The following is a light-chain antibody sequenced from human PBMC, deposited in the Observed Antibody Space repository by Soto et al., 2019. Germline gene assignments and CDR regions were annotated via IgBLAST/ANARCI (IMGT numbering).Light chain of an antibody. J-gene: IGKJ1*01. CDR1: QSVSSTF. CDR2: GVS. CDR3: GQFVSAPPRT. V-gene: IGKV3-20*01. Sequence: EIVLTQSPGTLSLSPGESATLSCRASQSVSSTFLAWYQQKPGQAPRLLIYGVSKRATGIPDRFSGSGSGTDFTLTISRLEPEDFAVYFCGQFVSAPPRTFGQGTKVEIK.